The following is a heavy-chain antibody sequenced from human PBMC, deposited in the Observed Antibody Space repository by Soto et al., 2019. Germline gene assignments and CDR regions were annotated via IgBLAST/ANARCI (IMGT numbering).Heavy chain of an antibody. Sequence: PGGSLRLSFTPSGFPFGDYPITCFRQAPGKGLGGVGFIRSKAYGGTTEYAASVKGRFTISRDDSKSIAYLQMNSLKTEDTAVYYCTRDRALLKYCSGGSCYWIDIWGQGTMVTVSS. V-gene: IGHV3-49*03. CDR1: GFPFGDYP. J-gene: IGHJ3*02. CDR2: IRSKAYGGTT. D-gene: IGHD2-15*01. CDR3: TRDRALLKYCSGGSCYWIDI.